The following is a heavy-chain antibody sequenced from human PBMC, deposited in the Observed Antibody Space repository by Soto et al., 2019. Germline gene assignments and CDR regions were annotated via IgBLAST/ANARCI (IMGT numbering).Heavy chain of an antibody. D-gene: IGHD6-13*01. V-gene: IGHV3-9*01. CDR1: GFTFDDYA. Sequence: EVQLVESGGGLVQPGRSLRLSCAASGFTFDDYAMHWVRQAPGKGLEWVSGISWNSGSIGYADSVKGRFTISRDNAKNSLYLQMNSLRAEDTALYYCAKDISSSFRLLDYWGQGTLVTVSS. CDR3: AKDISSSFRLLDY. CDR2: ISWNSGSI. J-gene: IGHJ4*02.